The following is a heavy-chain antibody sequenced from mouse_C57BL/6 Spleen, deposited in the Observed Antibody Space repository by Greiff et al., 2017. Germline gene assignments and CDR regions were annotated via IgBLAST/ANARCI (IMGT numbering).Heavy chain of an antibody. Sequence: QVQLQQPGAELVRPGTSVKLSCKASGYTFTSYWMHWVKQRPGQGLEWIGVIDPSDSYTNYNQKFKGKATLTVDTSSSTAYMQLSSLTSEDSAVYYCAREYYYGSSRDFDYWGQGTTLTVSS. J-gene: IGHJ2*01. CDR3: AREYYYGSSRDFDY. CDR1: GYTFTSYW. D-gene: IGHD1-1*01. CDR2: IDPSDSYT. V-gene: IGHV1-59*01.